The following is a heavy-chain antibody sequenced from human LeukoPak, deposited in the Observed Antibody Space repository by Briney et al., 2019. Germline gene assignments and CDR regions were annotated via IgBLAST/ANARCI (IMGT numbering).Heavy chain of an antibody. CDR2: ISYDGSNK. CDR3: AKAGEWLADYYYYMDV. D-gene: IGHD5-18*01. CDR1: GFTFSSYA. Sequence: GGSLRLSCAASGFTFSSYAMHWVRQAPGKGLEWVAVISYDGSNKYYADPVKGRFTISRDNSKNTLYLQMNSLRAEDTAVYYCAKAGEWLADYYYYMDVWGKGTTVTVSS. V-gene: IGHV3-30-3*01. J-gene: IGHJ6*03.